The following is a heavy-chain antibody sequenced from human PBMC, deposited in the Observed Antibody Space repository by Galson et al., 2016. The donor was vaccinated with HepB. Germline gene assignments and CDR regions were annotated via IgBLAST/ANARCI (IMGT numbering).Heavy chain of an antibody. D-gene: IGHD3-22*01. V-gene: IGHV3-23*01. J-gene: IGHJ4*02. Sequence: SLRLSCAASGFPFNNFAMNWVRQAPGKGLEWVSFISGDTGTTRYADSVKGRFTISRDNSRNTVYLQRDSLRDGDMAIYYCAKDLGMIGGPLDCWGQGTLVTVSS. CDR3: AKDLGMIGGPLDC. CDR2: ISGDTGTT. CDR1: GFPFNNFA.